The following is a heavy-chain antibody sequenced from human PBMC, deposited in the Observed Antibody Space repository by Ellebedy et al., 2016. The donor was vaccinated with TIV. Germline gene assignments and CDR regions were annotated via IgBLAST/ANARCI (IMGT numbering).Heavy chain of an antibody. CDR1: VYTFTGTDYY. Sequence: ASVKVSXXASVYTFTGTDYYMHWVRQAPGQGLEWMGWINPKSGGTNYARKFQGRVTMTRDTSISTAYMELSRLRSDDTAVFYCARGFVWFSYAFDIWGQGTMVTVSP. D-gene: IGHD2-21*01. CDR3: ARGFVWFSYAFDI. V-gene: IGHV1-2*02. J-gene: IGHJ3*02. CDR2: INPKSGGT.